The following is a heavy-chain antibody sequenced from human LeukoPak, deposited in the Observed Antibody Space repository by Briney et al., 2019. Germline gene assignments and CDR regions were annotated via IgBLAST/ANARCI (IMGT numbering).Heavy chain of an antibody. CDR2: ISGSGGST. V-gene: IGHV3-23*01. J-gene: IGHJ4*02. CDR3: ASADDFWSGYLDY. D-gene: IGHD3-3*01. Sequence: GGSLRLSCAASGFTFSSYAMSWVRQAPGKGLEWVSAISGSGGSTYYADSVKGRFTISRDNSKNTLYLQMNSLRAEDTAVYYCASADDFWSGYLDYWGQGTLVTVSS. CDR1: GFTFSSYA.